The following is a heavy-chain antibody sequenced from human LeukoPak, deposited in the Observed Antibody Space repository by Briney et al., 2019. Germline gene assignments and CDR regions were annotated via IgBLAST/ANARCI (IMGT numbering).Heavy chain of an antibody. Sequence: GSLRLSCAASGFTVRTNYMSWVRRAPGKGLEWVSVIYSGGSTYYADSVKDRFTISRDNAKNSLYLQMNSLTAEDTAVYYCARDRSSYDTGGYSGLAYSDYWGQGTLVTVSS. V-gene: IGHV3-66*01. CDR3: ARDRSSYDTGGYSGLAYSDY. D-gene: IGHD3-22*01. CDR1: GFTVRTNY. J-gene: IGHJ4*02. CDR2: IYSGGST.